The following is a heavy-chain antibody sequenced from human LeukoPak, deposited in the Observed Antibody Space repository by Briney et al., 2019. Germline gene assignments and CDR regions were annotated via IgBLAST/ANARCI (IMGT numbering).Heavy chain of an antibody. V-gene: IGHV4-59*01. D-gene: IGHD5-12*01. J-gene: IGHJ4*02. CDR1: GGSISSYY. Sequence: PSETLSLTCTVSGGSISSYYWSWIRQPPGKGLEWIGYIYYSGSTNYNPSLKSRVTISVDTSKNQFSLKLSSVTAADTAVYYCARAYSGYAHFDYWGQGTLVTVSS. CDR3: ARAYSGYAHFDY. CDR2: IYYSGST.